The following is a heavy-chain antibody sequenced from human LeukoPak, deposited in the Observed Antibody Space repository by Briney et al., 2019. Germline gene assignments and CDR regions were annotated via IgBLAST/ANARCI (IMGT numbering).Heavy chain of an antibody. CDR2: IHHSGRT. V-gene: IGHV4-39*07. CDR3: ARWGGTLLVAPIWYFDY. CDR1: ADSIGGSVDY. J-gene: IGHJ4*02. D-gene: IGHD1/OR15-1a*01. Sequence: PSETLSLTCTVSADSIGGSVDYWVWIRQPPGKGLEWLGEIHHSGRTNYHPTLKSRFTISVDTSKNQFSLKLSSGSAADTAVYYCARWGGTLLVAPIWYFDYWGQGTLVSVSS.